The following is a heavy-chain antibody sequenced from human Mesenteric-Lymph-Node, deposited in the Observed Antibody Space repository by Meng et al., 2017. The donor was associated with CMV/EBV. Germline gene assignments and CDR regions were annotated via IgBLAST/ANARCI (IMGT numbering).Heavy chain of an antibody. D-gene: IGHD4-11*01. CDR2: IHSDGST. J-gene: IGHJ6*02. CDR3: AKDASPHDYSHYYGMDV. CDR1: GFTVSSNY. Sequence: GESLKISCAASGFTVSSNYISWVRQAPGKGLEWVSIIHSDGSTYYADSVKGRFTISRDNSKNSLSLQMNSLRTEDTALYYCAKDASPHDYSHYYGMDVWGQGTTVTVSS. V-gene: IGHV3-53*05.